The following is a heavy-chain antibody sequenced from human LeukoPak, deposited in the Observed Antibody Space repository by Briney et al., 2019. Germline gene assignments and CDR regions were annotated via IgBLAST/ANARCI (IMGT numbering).Heavy chain of an antibody. J-gene: IGHJ4*02. D-gene: IGHD1-7*01. CDR1: GGSFSGYY. CDR2: IYYSGTT. V-gene: IGHV4-59*12. Sequence: SETLSLTCAVYGGSFSGYYWSWIRQPPGKGLEWIGYIYYSGTTYYNPSLKSRVTISVDTSKNQFSLKLSSVTAADTAVYYCARDRGGSDWNYNFDYWGQGTLVTVSS. CDR3: ARDRGGSDWNYNFDY.